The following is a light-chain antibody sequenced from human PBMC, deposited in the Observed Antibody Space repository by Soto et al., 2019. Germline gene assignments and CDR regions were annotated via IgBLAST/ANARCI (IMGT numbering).Light chain of an antibody. CDR2: GAS. V-gene: IGKV3-20*01. CDR1: QSVSSSY. Sequence: EIVLTQSPRTLSLSQGERATLSCRASQSVSSSYLAWYQQKPGQAPRLLIYGASSRATGIPDRFSGSGSGTDFTLTISRLEPEDFAVYYCQQYGSSPRTFGQGTKVDI. CDR3: QQYGSSPRT. J-gene: IGKJ1*01.